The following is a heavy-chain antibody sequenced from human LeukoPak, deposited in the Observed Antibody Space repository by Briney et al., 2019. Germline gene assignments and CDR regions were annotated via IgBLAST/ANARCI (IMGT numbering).Heavy chain of an antibody. CDR2: ISYDGSNK. Sequence: GGSLRLSCSASGFTFSSYAMHGVRQAPGKGLEWVAVISYDGSNKYYADSVKGRFTISRDNSKNTLYLQMNSLRAEDTAVYYCARDFALYCSSTSCYASFLDYWGQGTLVTVSS. D-gene: IGHD2-2*01. J-gene: IGHJ4*02. V-gene: IGHV3-30-3*01. CDR1: GFTFSSYA. CDR3: ARDFALYCSSTSCYASFLDY.